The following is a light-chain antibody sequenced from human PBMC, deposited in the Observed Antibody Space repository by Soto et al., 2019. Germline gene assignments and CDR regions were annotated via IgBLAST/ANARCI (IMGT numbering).Light chain of an antibody. CDR3: QHYDSWPWT. J-gene: IGKJ1*01. V-gene: IGKV3-15*01. CDR2: GVS. CDR1: QSFSSN. Sequence: EIVMTQSPATLSVSPGERATLSCRASQSFSSNLAWYQQKPGQAPRLLIYGVSTRATGIPARFSGSGSGTDFTLTISSLQSEDVAVYYCQHYDSWPWTFGQGTKVEIK.